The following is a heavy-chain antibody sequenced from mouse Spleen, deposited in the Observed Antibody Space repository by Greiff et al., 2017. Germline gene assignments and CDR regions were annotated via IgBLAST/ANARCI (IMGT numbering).Heavy chain of an antibody. V-gene: IGHV1-55*01. Sequence: QVQPQQPGAELVKPGASVKMSCKASGYTFTSYWITWVKQRPGQGLEWIGDIYPGSGSTNYNEKFKSKATLTVDTSSSTAYMQLSSLTSEDSAVYYCARGGYVGLRDWYFDVWGAGTTVTVSS. CDR2: IYPGSGST. CDR3: ARGGYVGLRDWYFDV. D-gene: IGHD2-4*01. CDR1: GYTFTSYW. J-gene: IGHJ1*01.